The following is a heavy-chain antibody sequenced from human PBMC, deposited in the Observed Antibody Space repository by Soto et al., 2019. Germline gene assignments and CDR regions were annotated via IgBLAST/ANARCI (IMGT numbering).Heavy chain of an antibody. Sequence: EVQLLESGGGLVQPGGSLRLSCAASGFTFSSYAMSWVRQAPGKGLEWVSAISGSGGTTYYADSVKGRFTFSGDNSKNTLYLPMNSLRAEVTAVYYCAKTTNGWFSAFDIWGQGTMVTVSS. D-gene: IGHD6-19*01. CDR1: GFTFSSYA. V-gene: IGHV3-23*01. CDR2: ISGSGGTT. J-gene: IGHJ3*02. CDR3: AKTTNGWFSAFDI.